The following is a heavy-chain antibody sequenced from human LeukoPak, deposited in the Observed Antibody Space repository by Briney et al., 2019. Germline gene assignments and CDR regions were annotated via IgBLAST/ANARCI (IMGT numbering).Heavy chain of an antibody. CDR1: GFTFSNYA. V-gene: IGHV3-23*01. J-gene: IGHJ3*02. CDR2: ISGSVGIT. CDR3: AKVTSESDAFDI. Sequence: GGSLKLSCAASGFTFSNYAMNWVRQPPGKGLEWVSRISGSVGITFYADSVKGRFTVSRDNSKNTLYMQMNSLRAEDTAVYYCAKVTSESDAFDIWGQGTMVTVSS.